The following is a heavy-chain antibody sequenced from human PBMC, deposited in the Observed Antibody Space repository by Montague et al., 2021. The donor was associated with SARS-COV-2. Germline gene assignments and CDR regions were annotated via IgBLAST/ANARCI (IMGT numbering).Heavy chain of an antibody. J-gene: IGHJ6*02. CDR1: GGSISSYY. V-gene: IGHV4-59*01. Sequence: SETLSLTCTASGGSISSYYWSWIRQPPGKGLEWIGYIYYSGSTNYNPSLKSRVTISVDTSKNQFSLKLSSVAAADTAVYYCAGTSTYSSGWGINYYYYGMDVWGQGTTVTVSS. D-gene: IGHD6-19*01. CDR3: AGTSTYSSGWGINYYYYGMDV. CDR2: IYYSGST.